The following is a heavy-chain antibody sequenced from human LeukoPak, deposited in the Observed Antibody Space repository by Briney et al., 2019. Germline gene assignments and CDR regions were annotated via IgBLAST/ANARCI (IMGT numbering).Heavy chain of an antibody. Sequence: PSETLSLTCTVSGGSISSYYWSWIRQPPGKGLEWIGYIYYSGSTNYNPSLKSRVTISVDTSKNRFPLKLSSVTAADTAVYYCARDLGFHNWFDPWGQGTLVTVSS. J-gene: IGHJ5*02. D-gene: IGHD5-12*01. CDR3: ARDLGFHNWFDP. V-gene: IGHV4-59*01. CDR1: GGSISSYY. CDR2: IYYSGST.